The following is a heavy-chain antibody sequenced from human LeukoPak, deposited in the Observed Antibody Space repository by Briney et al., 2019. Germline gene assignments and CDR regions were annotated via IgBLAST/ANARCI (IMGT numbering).Heavy chain of an antibody. J-gene: IGHJ3*02. CDR2: IWYDGSNK. CDR1: GFTFSSYG. V-gene: IGHV3-30*02. CDR3: AKIGTTGTPDAFDI. Sequence: GGSLRLSCAASGFTFSSYGMHWVRQAPGKGLEWVAVIWYDGSNKYYADSVKGRFTISRDNSKNTLYLQMNSLRAEDTAVYYCAKIGTTGTPDAFDIWGQGTMVTVSS. D-gene: IGHD1-1*01.